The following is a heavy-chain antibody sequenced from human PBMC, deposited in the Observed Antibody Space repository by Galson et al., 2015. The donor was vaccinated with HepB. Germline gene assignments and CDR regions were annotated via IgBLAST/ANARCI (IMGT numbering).Heavy chain of an antibody. V-gene: IGHV1-46*01. D-gene: IGHD4/OR15-4a*01. CDR1: GYTFTSYY. CDR3: ARGSYRPLTSRGYYYIDV. Sequence: SVKVSCKASGYTFTSYYMHWVRQAPGQGLEWMGIINPSGGSTSYAQKFQGRVTMTRDTSTSTVYMELSSLRSEDTAVYYCARGSYRPLTSRGYYYIDVWGTGTTVTVSS. CDR2: INPSGGST. J-gene: IGHJ6*03.